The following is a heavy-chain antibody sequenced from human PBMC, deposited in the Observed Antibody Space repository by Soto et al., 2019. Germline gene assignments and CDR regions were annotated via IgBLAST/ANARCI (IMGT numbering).Heavy chain of an antibody. CDR3: ARDPWDTAMEYYYYYMDV. CDR2: ISSSGSTI. V-gene: IGHV3-11*01. J-gene: IGHJ6*03. D-gene: IGHD5-18*01. CDR1: GFTFSDYY. Sequence: GGSLRLSCAASGFTFSDYYMSWIRQAPGKGLEWVSYISSSGSTIYYADSVKGRFTISRDNAKNSLYLQMNSLRAEDTAVYYCARDPWDTAMEYYYYYMDVWGKGTTVTVSS.